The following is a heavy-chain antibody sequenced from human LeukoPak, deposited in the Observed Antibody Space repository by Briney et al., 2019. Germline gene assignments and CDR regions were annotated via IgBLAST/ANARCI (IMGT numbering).Heavy chain of an antibody. V-gene: IGHV1-69*05. D-gene: IGHD6-13*01. Sequence: SVKVSYEASGGTLSRYGIGWVRQAPGQGLEWMGGIIPKFGSTNYAQKFQDRLTLTTDESTSTAYMELSNLRSEDTAVYFCARDNIAASGVKYFQLWGPGTLVTISS. CDR3: ARDNIAASGVKYFQL. J-gene: IGHJ1*01. CDR1: GGTLSRYG. CDR2: IIPKFGST.